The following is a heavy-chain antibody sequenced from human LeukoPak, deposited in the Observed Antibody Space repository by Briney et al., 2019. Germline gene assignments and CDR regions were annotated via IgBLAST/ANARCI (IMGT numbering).Heavy chain of an antibody. Sequence: SETLSLTCTVSGASISSYYWSWIRQPPGKGLEWIGDIYYSGSIKYNPSLKSRVTMSVDTSKNQFSLKLNSMTAADTAVYYCARGEGARDGYNYEGPFYFDYWGQGTLVTVSS. J-gene: IGHJ4*02. D-gene: IGHD5-24*01. V-gene: IGHV4-59*12. CDR3: ARGEGARDGYNYEGPFYFDY. CDR1: GASISSYY. CDR2: IYYSGSI.